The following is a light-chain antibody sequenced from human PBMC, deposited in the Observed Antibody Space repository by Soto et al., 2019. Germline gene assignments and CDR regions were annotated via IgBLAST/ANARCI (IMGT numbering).Light chain of an antibody. V-gene: IGKV1-5*03. Sequence: DIQMTQSPSTLSASVGDRVTITCRASQSISSWLAWYQQEPGKAPKLLIYMSSTLESGVPSRFSGSGSGTEFTLTISSLQPDDVATYYCQQYITYPGTFGQGTRVEIK. J-gene: IGKJ1*01. CDR1: QSISSW. CDR3: QQYITYPGT. CDR2: MSS.